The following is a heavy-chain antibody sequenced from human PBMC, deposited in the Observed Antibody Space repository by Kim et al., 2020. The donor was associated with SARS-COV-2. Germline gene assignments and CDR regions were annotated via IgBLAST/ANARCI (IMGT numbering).Heavy chain of an antibody. J-gene: IGHJ4*02. V-gene: IGHV3-74*01. CDR2: IDPAGGDA. D-gene: IGHD4-17*01. CDR3: ARDGASVTPLDD. CDR1: GFTFKDYW. Sequence: GGSLRLSCAASGFTFKDYWMHWVRQAPGKGLLWVSCIDPAGGDAFYADSVKGRFTISRDNARNTVHLQIDSLTAEDTAVYYCARDGASVTPLDDWGQGTLVTVSS.